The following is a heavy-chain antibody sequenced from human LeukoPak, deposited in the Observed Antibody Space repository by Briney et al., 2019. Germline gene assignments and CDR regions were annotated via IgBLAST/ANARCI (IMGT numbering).Heavy chain of an antibody. Sequence: GGSLRLSCAASGFTFSSYSMNWVRQAPGKGLEWVSYISSSSSTIYYADSGKGRFTISRDNAKNSLYLQMSSLRAEDTAVYYCAEAHYYDFWSGQYYFDYWGQGTLVTVSS. CDR1: GFTFSSYS. CDR3: AEAHYYDFWSGQYYFDY. D-gene: IGHD3-3*01. J-gene: IGHJ4*02. V-gene: IGHV3-48*01. CDR2: ISSSSSTI.